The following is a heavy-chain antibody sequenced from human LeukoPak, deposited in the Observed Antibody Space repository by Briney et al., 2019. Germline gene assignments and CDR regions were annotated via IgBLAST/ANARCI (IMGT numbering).Heavy chain of an antibody. D-gene: IGHD4-17*01. Sequence: GRSLRLSCAASGFTFRLYVMTWVRQAPGKGLEWVSAITGSGGSIYYADSVRGRFTISRDNSKNTLYLQMRSLRAEDTAIYYCAHPSTPDYGGLDYWGQGTLVTVSS. CDR1: GFTFRLYV. J-gene: IGHJ4*02. CDR2: ITGSGGSI. V-gene: IGHV3-23*01. CDR3: AHPSTPDYGGLDY.